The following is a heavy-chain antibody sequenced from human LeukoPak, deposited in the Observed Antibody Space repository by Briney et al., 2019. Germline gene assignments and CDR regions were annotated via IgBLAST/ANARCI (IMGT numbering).Heavy chain of an antibody. CDR3: ARVRKFPIVVVVAAKLYYFDY. CDR1: GYSISSGYY. J-gene: IGHJ4*02. V-gene: IGHV4-38-2*02. D-gene: IGHD2-15*01. Sequence: SETLSLTCTVSGYSISSGYYWGWIRQPPGKGLEWIGEINHSGSTNYNPSLKSRVTISVDTSKNQFSLKLSSVTAADTAVYYCARVRKFPIVVVVAAKLYYFDYWGQGTLVTVSS. CDR2: INHSGST.